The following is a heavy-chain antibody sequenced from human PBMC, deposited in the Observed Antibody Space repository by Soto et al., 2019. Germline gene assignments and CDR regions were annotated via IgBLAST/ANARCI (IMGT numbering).Heavy chain of an antibody. CDR2: ISSSGDII. J-gene: IGHJ4*02. CDR1: GFTFIDHY. D-gene: IGHD3-22*01. CDR3: ARDLGYYDSSGYFDY. V-gene: IGHV3-11*01. Sequence: PGWSLRLSCAASGFTFIDHYMSWIRQAPGKGLEWVSYISSSGDIIYYADSVKGRFTISRDNAKNSLYLQMNSLRAEDTAVYYCARDLGYYDSSGYFDYWGQGTLVTVSS.